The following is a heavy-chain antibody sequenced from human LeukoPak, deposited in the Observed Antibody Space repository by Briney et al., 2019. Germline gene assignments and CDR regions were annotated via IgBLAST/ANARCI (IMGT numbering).Heavy chain of an antibody. J-gene: IGHJ4*02. Sequence: GASVKVSCKASGYIFTTYYMHWLRQAPGQGPEWMGIINPRGGSTDYAQKFQGRVTMTSDTSTSTVYMELSSLRSEDTAVYYCASTLAVATTPFDYWGQGTLVTVSS. V-gene: IGHV1-46*01. CDR3: ASTLAVATTPFDY. D-gene: IGHD5-12*01. CDR1: GYIFTTYY. CDR2: INPRGGST.